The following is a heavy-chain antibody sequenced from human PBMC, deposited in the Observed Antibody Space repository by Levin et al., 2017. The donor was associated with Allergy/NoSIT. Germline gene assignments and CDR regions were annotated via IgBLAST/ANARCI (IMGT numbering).Heavy chain of an antibody. Sequence: SGGSLRLSCAASGFTFSSYEMNWVRRAPGKGLEWVSYISSTGSTIYSADSVKGRFTISRDNAKNTLYLQMNSLRGEDTALYYCARDVSGLWLLSGWFDAWGQGTLVTVSS. V-gene: IGHV3-48*03. J-gene: IGHJ5*02. CDR3: ARDVSGLWLLSGWFDA. CDR1: GFTFSSYE. D-gene: IGHD5-18*01. CDR2: ISSTGSTI.